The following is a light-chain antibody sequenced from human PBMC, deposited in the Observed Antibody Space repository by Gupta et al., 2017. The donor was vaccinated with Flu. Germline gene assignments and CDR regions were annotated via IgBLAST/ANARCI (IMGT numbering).Light chain of an antibody. CDR3: QHYGTSSDT. CDR1: QSVSTF. J-gene: IGKJ3*01. CDR2: GAS. V-gene: IGKV3-20*01. Sequence: EIVLTQSPGTLSLSPGERATLSCRASQSVSTFLAWYQQKPGQAPRLLMYGASYRATGIPDRFSARGSGTDFTLTISRLEPEDFAVYYCQHYGTSSDTFGPGTKVYIK.